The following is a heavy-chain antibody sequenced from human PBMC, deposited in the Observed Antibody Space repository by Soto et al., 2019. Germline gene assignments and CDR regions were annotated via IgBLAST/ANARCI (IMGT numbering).Heavy chain of an antibody. CDR3: ARXEPKVIANYYYYYGMDV. Sequence: GESLKISCKGSGYSFTIYWISWVRQMPGKGLEWMGRIDPSDSYTNYSPSFQGHVTISADKSISTAYLQWSSLKASDTAMYYCARXEPKVIANYYYYYGMDVWGQGTTVTVSS. D-gene: IGHD2-21*01. V-gene: IGHV5-10-1*01. CDR2: IDPSDSYT. CDR1: GYSFTIYW. J-gene: IGHJ6*02.